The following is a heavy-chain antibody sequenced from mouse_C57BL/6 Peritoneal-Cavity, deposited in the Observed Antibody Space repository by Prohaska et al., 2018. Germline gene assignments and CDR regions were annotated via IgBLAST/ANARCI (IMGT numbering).Heavy chain of an antibody. CDR3: EKQLRIQGFAY. J-gene: IGHJ3*01. V-gene: IGHV1-50*01. CDR2: IDPSDSYT. CDR1: GYTFTSYW. D-gene: IGHD3-2*02. Sequence: QVQLQQPGAELVKPGASVKLSCKASGYTFTSYWMQWVKQRPGQGLEWIGEIDPSDSYTNYNQKFKGKATLTVYTSSSTADMQLSSLTSEEPAVYYCEKQLRIQGFAYWGQGTLVTVSA.